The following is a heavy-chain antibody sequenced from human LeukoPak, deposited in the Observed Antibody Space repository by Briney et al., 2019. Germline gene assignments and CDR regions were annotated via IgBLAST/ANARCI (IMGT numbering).Heavy chain of an antibody. CDR2: IKEDGSEK. CDR1: GFTFSTYW. D-gene: IGHD3-22*01. V-gene: IGHV3-7*01. Sequence: QSGGSLRLSCAASGFTFSTYWMSWVRQAPGKGLEWVANIKEDGSEKYYGDSVKGRFTISRDNAKNSLYLEMNSLRVEDTAMYYCARDSSGYQWGQGTLVTVSS. CDR3: ARDSSGYQ. J-gene: IGHJ4*02.